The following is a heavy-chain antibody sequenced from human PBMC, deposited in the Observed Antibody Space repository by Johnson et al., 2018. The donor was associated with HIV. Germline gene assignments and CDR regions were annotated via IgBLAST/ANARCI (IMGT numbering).Heavy chain of an antibody. CDR1: GFTLSAYG. CDR3: AREAPGSSGAFDI. CDR2: ISYDGSNK. V-gene: IGHV3-30*03. D-gene: IGHD1-26*01. Sequence: QVQLVESGGGVVQPGRSLRLSCAASGFTLSAYGMHWVRQAPGKGLEWLAVISYDGSNKYYADSVKGRFTISRDNSKNTLYVQMTSLRAEDTAVYYCAREAPGSSGAFDIWGQGTMVTVSS. J-gene: IGHJ3*02.